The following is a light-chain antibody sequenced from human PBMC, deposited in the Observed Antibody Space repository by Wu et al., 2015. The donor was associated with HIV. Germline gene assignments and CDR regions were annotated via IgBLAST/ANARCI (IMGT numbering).Light chain of an antibody. V-gene: IGKV1-27*01. CDR1: QTIINY. CDR2: DAS. CDR3: QSSNGAPWT. Sequence: DIQMTQSPSSLSASVGDRVTITCRASQTIINYLAWYQVKPGAIPKLLISDASTLQVGVPSRFSGSGWGTDFTLTISSLQPEDVATYYCQSSNGAPWTFGHGTRVDIK. J-gene: IGKJ1*01.